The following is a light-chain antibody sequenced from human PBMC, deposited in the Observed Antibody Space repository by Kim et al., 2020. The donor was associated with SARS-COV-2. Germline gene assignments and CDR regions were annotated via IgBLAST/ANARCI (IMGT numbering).Light chain of an antibody. CDR2: DTS. Sequence: SLSPAESATLSCRANQSISTYLAWYQQKPGQAPRLLIYDTSNRATGSPVRFRGSRSGTDFTLTISSLEPEDFAVYYCQQRSSGVTFGGGTKVDIK. V-gene: IGKV3-11*01. J-gene: IGKJ4*01. CDR1: QSISTY. CDR3: QQRSSGVT.